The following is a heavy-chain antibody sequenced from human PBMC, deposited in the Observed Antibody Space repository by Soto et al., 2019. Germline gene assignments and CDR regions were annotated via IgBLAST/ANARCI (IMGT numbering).Heavy chain of an antibody. CDR3: ARDKGGDYDVLTGYYPDAFDI. V-gene: IGHV4-61*01. D-gene: IGHD3-9*01. CDR2: VYYSGST. Sequence: QVQLQESGPGLVKPSETLSLTCTVSGGSVSSGSYYWSWIRQPAGKGLEWIGYVYYSGSTNYNPSLKSRVTISLDTSKNQFSLKLSSVTAADTAVYYCARDKGGDYDVLTGYYPDAFDIWGPGTMVTVSS. J-gene: IGHJ3*02. CDR1: GGSVSSGSYY.